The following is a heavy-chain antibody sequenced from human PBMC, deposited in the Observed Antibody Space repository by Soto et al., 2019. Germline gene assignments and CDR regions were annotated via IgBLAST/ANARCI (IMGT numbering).Heavy chain of an antibody. CDR2: IYYSGST. Sequence: LSLTCTVSGGSISSSSYYWGWIRQPPGKGLEWIGSIYYSGSTYYNPSLKSRVTISVDTSKNQFSLKLSSVTAADTAVYYCARTQYYYGDYQNWGQGTLVTVSS. D-gene: IGHD4-17*01. J-gene: IGHJ4*02. CDR3: ARTQYYYGDYQN. V-gene: IGHV4-39*01. CDR1: GGSISSSSYY.